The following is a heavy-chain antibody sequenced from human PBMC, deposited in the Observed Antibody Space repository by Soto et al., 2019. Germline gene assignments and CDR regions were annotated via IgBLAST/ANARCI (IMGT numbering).Heavy chain of an antibody. V-gene: IGHV3-74*01. J-gene: IGHJ4*02. CDR2: IDNDGSAT. Sequence: PGGSLRLSCVASGFTFNIYWMRWVRQAPGKGLEWVSRIDNDGSATTYAYSVKGRFSISRDNAKNTLFLQMNTLRVDDTAVYYCARDNWNSYWGQGTLVTVSS. D-gene: IGHD1-1*01. CDR1: GFTFNIYW. CDR3: ARDNWNSY.